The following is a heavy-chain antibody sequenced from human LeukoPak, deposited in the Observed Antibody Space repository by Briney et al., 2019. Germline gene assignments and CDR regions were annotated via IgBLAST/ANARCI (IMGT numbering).Heavy chain of an antibody. Sequence: ASVKVSCKASGYTFTGYYMHWVRQAPGQGLEWMGWINPNSGGTNYAQKFQGWVTMTRDTSISTAYMELSRLRSDDTAVYYCARHVCSGGSCYGGWFGPWGQGTLVTVSS. V-gene: IGHV1-2*04. D-gene: IGHD2-15*01. CDR3: ARHVCSGGSCYGGWFGP. CDR2: INPNSGGT. CDR1: GYTFTGYY. J-gene: IGHJ5*02.